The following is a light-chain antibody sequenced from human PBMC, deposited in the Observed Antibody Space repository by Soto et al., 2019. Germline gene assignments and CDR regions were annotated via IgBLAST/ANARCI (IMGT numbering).Light chain of an antibody. J-gene: IGKJ1*01. CDR3: QQYYNWPPTWT. Sequence: EIVMTQSPATLSVSPGERATLSCRASQSVSSSVAWYQQKPGQAPRLLIYDSSSRATGVPARFSGSGSGTEFSLAISGLQSEDFAVYYCQQYYNWPPTWTFGQGTKV. CDR2: DSS. CDR1: QSVSSS. V-gene: IGKV3-15*01.